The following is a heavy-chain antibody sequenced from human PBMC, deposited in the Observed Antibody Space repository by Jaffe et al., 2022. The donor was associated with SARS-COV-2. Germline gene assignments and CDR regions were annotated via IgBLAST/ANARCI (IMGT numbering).Heavy chain of an antibody. D-gene: IGHD1-26*01. Sequence: QVQLQESGPGLVKPSETLSLTCTVSGGSISSYYWSWIRQPPGKGLEWIGYIYYSGSTNYNPSLKSRVTISVDTSKNQFSLKLSSVTAADTAVYYCARAKWELLEFAWFDPWGQGTLVTVSS. CDR1: GGSISSYY. CDR3: ARAKWELLEFAWFDP. J-gene: IGHJ5*02. CDR2: IYYSGST. V-gene: IGHV4-59*01.